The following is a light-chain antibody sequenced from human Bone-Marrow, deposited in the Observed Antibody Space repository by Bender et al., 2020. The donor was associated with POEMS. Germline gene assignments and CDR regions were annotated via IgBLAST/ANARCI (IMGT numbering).Light chain of an antibody. J-gene: IGLJ2*01. CDR2: KDR. CDR1: EVAIQD. Sequence: SSELTQPPSVSVSPGQTARITCSGDEVAIQDAYWYQQRPGQAPVVVIYKDRERASGIPERFSGSSSGTTVTLTISGVQAEDEADYYCQSGDSFAGGTKLTVL. CDR3: QSGDS. V-gene: IGLV3-25*03.